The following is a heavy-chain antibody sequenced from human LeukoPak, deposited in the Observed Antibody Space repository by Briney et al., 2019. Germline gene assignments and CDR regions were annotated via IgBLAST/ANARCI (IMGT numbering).Heavy chain of an antibody. Sequence: SETLSLTCTVSGGSISSGGYYWSWIRQHPGKGLEWIGYIYYSGSTYYNPSLKSRVTISVDTSKNQFSLNLSSVTAADTAVYYCARADTVVINYFDYWGQGTLVTVSS. CDR1: GGSISSGGYY. CDR3: ARADTVVINYFDY. V-gene: IGHV4-31*03. J-gene: IGHJ4*02. CDR2: IYYSGST. D-gene: IGHD4-23*01.